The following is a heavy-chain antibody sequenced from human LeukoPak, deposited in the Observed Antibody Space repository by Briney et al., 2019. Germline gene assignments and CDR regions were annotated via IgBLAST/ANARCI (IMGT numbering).Heavy chain of an antibody. CDR1: GYTFTSYY. J-gene: IGHJ6*03. CDR2: INPSGGST. D-gene: IGHD1-14*01. CDR3: ARHPGDEFYMDV. V-gene: IGHV1-46*01. Sequence: ASVKVSCKASGYTFTSYYMHWVRQAPGQGLEWMGIINPSGGSTSYAQKFQGRVTMTRDMSTSTVYMELSSLRSEDTAVYYCARHPGDEFYMDVWGKGTTVTVSS.